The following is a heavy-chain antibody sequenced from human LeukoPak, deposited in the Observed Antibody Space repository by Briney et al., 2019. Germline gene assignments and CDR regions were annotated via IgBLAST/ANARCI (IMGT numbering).Heavy chain of an antibody. CDR2: IYYSGST. J-gene: IGHJ4*02. V-gene: IGHV4-39*01. D-gene: IGHD6-13*01. CDR1: GGSISSSSYY. CDR3: ANTGYSSSWYGDYFDY. Sequence: PSETLSLTCTVSGGSISSSSYYWGWIRQPPGKGLEWIGSIYYSGSTYYNPSLKSRVTISVDTSKNQFSLKLSSVTAADTAVYYCANTGYSSSWYGDYFDYWGQGTLVTVSS.